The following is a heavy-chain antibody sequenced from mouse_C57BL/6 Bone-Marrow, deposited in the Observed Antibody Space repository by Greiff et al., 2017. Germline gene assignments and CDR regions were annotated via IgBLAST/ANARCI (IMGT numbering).Heavy chain of an antibody. V-gene: IGHV1-85*01. CDR2: IYPRDGSN. J-gene: IGHJ1*03. D-gene: IGHD1-1*01. CDR3: ARVEFDGSSGDWYFDV. Sequence: QVQLQQSGPELVKPGASVKLSCKASGYTFTSYDINWVKQRPGQGLEWIGWIYPRDGSNKYNEKFKGKATLTVDTSSSTAYMELHSLTSEDSAVYFCARVEFDGSSGDWYFDVWGTGTTVTVSS. CDR1: GYTFTSYD.